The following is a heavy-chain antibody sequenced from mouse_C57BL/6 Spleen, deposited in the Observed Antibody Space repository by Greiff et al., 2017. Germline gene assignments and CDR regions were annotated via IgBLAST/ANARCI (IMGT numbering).Heavy chain of an antibody. Sequence: QVQLQQPGAELVMPGASVKLSCKASGYTFTSYWMHWVKQRPGQGLEWIGEIDPSDSYTNYNQKFKGKSTLTVDKSSSTAYMQLSSLTSEDSAVYDCARSDGYYVRFAYWGQGTLVTVSA. CDR1: GYTFTSYW. D-gene: IGHD2-3*01. CDR2: IDPSDSYT. J-gene: IGHJ3*01. CDR3: ARSDGYYVRFAY. V-gene: IGHV1-69*01.